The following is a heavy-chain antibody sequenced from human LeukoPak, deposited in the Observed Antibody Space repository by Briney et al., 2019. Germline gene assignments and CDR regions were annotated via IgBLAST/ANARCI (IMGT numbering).Heavy chain of an antibody. V-gene: IGHV3-23*01. CDR3: AKPLRDAGSFNYPYFDF. CDR1: GFTFSSYA. Sequence: GGSLRLSCAASGFTFSSYAMHWVRQAPGKGLEWVSAISGSGGSSSYADSVRGRFTISRDNSNNMLYLQVNSLRAEDTAVYYCAKPLRDAGSFNYPYFDFWGQGTLVTVSS. CDR2: ISGSGGSS. J-gene: IGHJ4*02. D-gene: IGHD5-24*01.